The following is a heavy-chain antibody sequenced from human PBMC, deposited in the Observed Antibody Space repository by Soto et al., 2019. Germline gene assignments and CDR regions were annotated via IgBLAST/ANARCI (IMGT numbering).Heavy chain of an antibody. J-gene: IGHJ6*02. V-gene: IGHV1-18*01. CDR1: GYTFTSYG. Sequence: ASVKVSCKASGYTFTSYGISWVRQAPGQGLEWMGWISAYNGNTNYAQKLQGRVTMTTDTSTSTAYMELRSLRSDDTAVYYCARASYYDFWSGYYTWSYYYGMDVWGQGTTVTVSS. CDR2: ISAYNGNT. CDR3: ARASYYDFWSGYYTWSYYYGMDV. D-gene: IGHD3-3*01.